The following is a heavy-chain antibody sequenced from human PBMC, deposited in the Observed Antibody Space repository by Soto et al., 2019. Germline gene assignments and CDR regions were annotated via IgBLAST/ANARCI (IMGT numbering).Heavy chain of an antibody. CDR3: ARQGGYDCWSGYTTYCYGMDV. D-gene: IGHD3-3*01. CDR1: GGSISSSSYY. Sequence: SETLSLTCTVSGGSISSSSYYWGWIRQPPGKGLEWIGSIYYSGSTYYNPSLKSRVTISVDTSKNQFSLKLSSVSAADTVVYYCARQGGYDCWSGYTTYCYGMDVWGRGTTGTV. J-gene: IGHJ6*02. CDR2: IYYSGST. V-gene: IGHV4-39*01.